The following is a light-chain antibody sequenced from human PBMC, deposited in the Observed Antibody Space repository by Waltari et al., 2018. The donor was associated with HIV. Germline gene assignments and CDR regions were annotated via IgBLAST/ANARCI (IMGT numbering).Light chain of an antibody. J-gene: IGKJ2*01. Sequence: DFVMTQSRHSMAVSLGGRAPFNCKSSRSVLSSSDNKNYLAWYQKKPGQPPKLLIYSASNRESGVPDRFSGSGSGTDFTLTISSLQPEDVAVYYCQQYYGAPQTFGQGTKVEIK. CDR3: QQYYGAPQT. V-gene: IGKV4-1*01. CDR2: SAS. CDR1: RSVLSSSDNKNY.